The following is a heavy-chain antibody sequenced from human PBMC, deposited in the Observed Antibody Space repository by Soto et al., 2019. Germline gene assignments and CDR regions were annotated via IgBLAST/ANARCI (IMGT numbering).Heavy chain of an antibody. CDR1: GGSISSYY. V-gene: IGHV4-59*01. CDR2: IYYSGST. Sequence: SETLSLTCTVSGGSISSYYWSWIRQPPGKGLEWIGNIYYSGSTNYNPSLKSRVTISVDTSKNQFSLKLSSVTAADTAVYYCARGGIVVVPAAINWFDPWGQGTLVTVSS. D-gene: IGHD2-2*02. CDR3: ARGGIVVVPAAINWFDP. J-gene: IGHJ5*02.